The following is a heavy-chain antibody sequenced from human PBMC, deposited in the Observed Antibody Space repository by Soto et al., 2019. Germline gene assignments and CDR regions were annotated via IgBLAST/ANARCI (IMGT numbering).Heavy chain of an antibody. V-gene: IGHV3-30-3*01. J-gene: IGHJ6*02. Sequence: GGSLRLSCAASGFTFSSYAMHWVRQAPGKGLEWVAVISYDGSNKYYADSVKGRFTISRDNAKNSLYLQMNSLRDEDTAVYYCARDHTNPGAYDFWSGPYGMDVWGQGTTVTVSS. CDR2: ISYDGSNK. CDR1: GFTFSSYA. CDR3: ARDHTNPGAYDFWSGPYGMDV. D-gene: IGHD3-3*01.